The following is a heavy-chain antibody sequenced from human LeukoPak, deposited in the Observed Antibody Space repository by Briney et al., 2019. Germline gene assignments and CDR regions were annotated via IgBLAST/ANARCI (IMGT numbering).Heavy chain of an antibody. D-gene: IGHD6-19*01. V-gene: IGHV3-33*06. J-gene: IGHJ5*02. CDR2: IWYDGSNK. CDR3: AKVGGQWLSWFDP. CDR1: GFTFSSYG. Sequence: GGSLRLSCAASGFTFSSYGMHWVRQAPGKGLEWVAVIWYDGSNKYHADSVKGRFTISRDNSKNTLYLQMNSLRAEDTAVYYCAKVGGQWLSWFDPWGQGTLVTISS.